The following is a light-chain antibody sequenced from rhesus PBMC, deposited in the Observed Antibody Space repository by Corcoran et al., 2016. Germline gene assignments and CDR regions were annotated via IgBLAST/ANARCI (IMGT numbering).Light chain of an antibody. J-gene: IGKJ3*01. Sequence: DIQMTQSPSSLSASVGDRVTISCRASQTISSYLAWYQQKPGKVPKLLIYTASKLESGVPSRFSGSGAGTVYTLTISSLQPEDVATYYCLQDHTPPFTFGPGTKLEIK. V-gene: IGKV1S12*01. CDR2: TAS. CDR1: QTISSY. CDR3: LQDHTPPFT.